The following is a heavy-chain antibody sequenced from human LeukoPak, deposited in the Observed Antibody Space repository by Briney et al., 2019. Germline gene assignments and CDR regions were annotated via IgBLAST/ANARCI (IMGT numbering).Heavy chain of an antibody. CDR2: LSSSESAF. D-gene: IGHD3-3*01. V-gene: IGHV3-48*04. CDR1: GFTFSSYG. Sequence: GGSLRLSCAASGFTFSSYGMNWVRQAPGKGLEWIAYLSSSESAFSYADSVKGRFTIARDNAKNSVYLEMNSLRADDTAVYYCARSARLMKGVVEVTALDDWGQGTLVTVSS. J-gene: IGHJ4*02. CDR3: ARSARLMKGVVEVTALDD.